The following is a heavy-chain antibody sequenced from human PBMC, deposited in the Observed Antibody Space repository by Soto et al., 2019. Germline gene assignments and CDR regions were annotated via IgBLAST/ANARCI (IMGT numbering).Heavy chain of an antibody. V-gene: IGHV3-30*18. CDR1: GFTFSTYG. CDR2: MSYDGTKQ. D-gene: IGHD6-13*01. Sequence: GGSLRLSCAASGFTFSTYGMHWVRQAPGKGLGWVAAMSYDGTKQYYVDSVKGRFTISRDNSRNTLFLQLNSLRDEDTAVYYCAKEYGSTWIDHWGQGT. CDR3: AKEYGSTWIDH. J-gene: IGHJ4*02.